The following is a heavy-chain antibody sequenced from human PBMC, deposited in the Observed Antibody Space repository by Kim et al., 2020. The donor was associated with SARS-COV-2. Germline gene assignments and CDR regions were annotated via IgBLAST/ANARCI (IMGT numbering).Heavy chain of an antibody. CDR2: FDPEDGET. V-gene: IGHV1-24*01. Sequence: ASVKVSCKVSGYTLTELSMHWVRQAPGKGLEWMGGFDPEDGETIYAQKFQGRATMTEDTSTDTAYMELSSLRSEDTAVYYCATAAENGDYFGRWDYWGQGTLVTVSS. D-gene: IGHD4-17*01. CDR3: ATAAENGDYFGRWDY. CDR1: GYTLTELS. J-gene: IGHJ4*02.